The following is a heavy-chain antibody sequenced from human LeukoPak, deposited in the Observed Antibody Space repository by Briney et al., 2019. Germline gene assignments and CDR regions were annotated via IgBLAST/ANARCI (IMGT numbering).Heavy chain of an antibody. CDR2: ISAYNGNT. J-gene: IGHJ4*02. CDR3: ARDSSGYDSTAYYGDY. Sequence: ASVKVSCKTSGYTSTNYGISWVRQAPGQGLEWMGWISAYNGNTNYAQKVQGRVTMTTDTSTSTAYMELRSLRSDDTAVYFCARDSSGYDSTAYYGDYWGQGTLVTVSS. V-gene: IGHV1-18*01. CDR1: GYTSTNYG. D-gene: IGHD3-22*01.